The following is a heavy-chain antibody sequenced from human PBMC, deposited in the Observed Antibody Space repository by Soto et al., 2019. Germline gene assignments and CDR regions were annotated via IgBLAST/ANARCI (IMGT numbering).Heavy chain of an antibody. D-gene: IGHD2-21*01. V-gene: IGHV3-23*01. Sequence: PGGSLRLSCAASGFTFSNYAMSWVRQAPGKGLEWVSAIGGSGGSTYYTDSVKGRFTISRDNSKNTLYLQMNSLRAEDTAVYYCAKVILSGGSYFDYWGQGTLVTVSS. J-gene: IGHJ4*02. CDR3: AKVILSGGSYFDY. CDR2: IGGSGGST. CDR1: GFTFSNYA.